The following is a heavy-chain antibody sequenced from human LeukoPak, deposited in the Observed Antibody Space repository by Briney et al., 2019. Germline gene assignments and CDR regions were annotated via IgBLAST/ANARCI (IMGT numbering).Heavy chain of an antibody. CDR3: AREAVAGTYYFDY. D-gene: IGHD6-19*01. J-gene: IGHJ4*02. CDR2: ISYDGSNK. V-gene: IGHV3-30*04. CDR1: GFTFSSYA. Sequence: GGSLRLSCAASGFTFSSYAMHWVRQAPGKGLEWVAVISYDGSNKYYADSVKGRCTISRDNSKNTLYLQMNSLRAEDTAAYYCAREAVAGTYYFDYWGQGTLVTVPS.